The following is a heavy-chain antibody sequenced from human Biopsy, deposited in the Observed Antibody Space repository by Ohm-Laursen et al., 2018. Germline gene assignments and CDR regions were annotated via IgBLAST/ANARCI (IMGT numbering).Heavy chain of an antibody. CDR2: ISPYNDKT. J-gene: IGHJ4*02. CDR3: ARVFCTSTTCYGLLDN. Sequence: SVKVSCKASGYTFTSYDISWVRQAPGQGLEWMGWISPYNDKTSYPPKLQDRVTMTADTSTNTAHMELRSLRSDDTAVYCCARVFCTSTTCYGLLDNWGQGTVVTVSS. V-gene: IGHV1-18*01. D-gene: IGHD2/OR15-2a*01. CDR1: GYTFTSYD.